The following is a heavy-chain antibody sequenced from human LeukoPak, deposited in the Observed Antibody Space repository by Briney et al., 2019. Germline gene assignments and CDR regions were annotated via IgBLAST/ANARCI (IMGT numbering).Heavy chain of an antibody. Sequence: PSETLSLTCAVYGGSFSGYYWSWIRQPPGKGLEWIGEINHSGSTNYNPSLKSRVTISVDTSKNQFSLNLSSLTAADTAVYYCARSEAAAGLVYWGQGTLVTVSS. CDR3: ARSEAAAGLVY. D-gene: IGHD6-13*01. CDR2: INHSGST. J-gene: IGHJ4*02. V-gene: IGHV4-34*01. CDR1: GGSFSGYY.